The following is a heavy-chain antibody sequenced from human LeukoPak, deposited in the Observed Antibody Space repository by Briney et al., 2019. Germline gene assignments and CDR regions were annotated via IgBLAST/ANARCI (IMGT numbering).Heavy chain of an antibody. D-gene: IGHD6-19*01. J-gene: IGHJ4*02. V-gene: IGHV4-61*05. CDR1: GGSISNGGYY. CDR2: IYHSGNT. Sequence: PSETLSLTCTVSGGSISNGGYYWSWIRQHPGKGLEWIGYIYHSGNTNYSPSLESRVTMSVDESKNQFSLRVHFVSAADTAVYYCASTRRAAVAGRFDSWGQGTLVTVSS. CDR3: ASTRRAAVAGRFDS.